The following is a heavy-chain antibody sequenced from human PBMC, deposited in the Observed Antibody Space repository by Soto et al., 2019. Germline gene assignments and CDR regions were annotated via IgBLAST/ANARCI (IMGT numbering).Heavy chain of an antibody. CDR3: TTVPRGVIIKRPAC. CDR2: IKSKTDGGTT. D-gene: IGHD3-10*01. V-gene: IGHV3-15*01. Sequence: PGGSLRLSCAASGFTFSNAWMSWVRQAPGKGLEWVGRIKSKTDGGTTDYAAPVKGRFTISRDDSKNTLYLQMNSLKTEDTAVYYCTTVPRGVIIKRPACWGQGTLVTVSS. CDR1: GFTFSNAW. J-gene: IGHJ4*02.